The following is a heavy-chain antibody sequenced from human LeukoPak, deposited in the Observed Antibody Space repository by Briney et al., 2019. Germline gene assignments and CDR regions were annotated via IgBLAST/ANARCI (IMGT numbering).Heavy chain of an antibody. Sequence: GSLRLSCAASGFTFSSYAMHWVRQAPGKGLEWVAVISYDGSNKYYADSVKGRFTISRDNSKNTLYLQMNSLRAEDTAVYYCAKEELLYWNDPTFDYWGQGTLVTVSS. V-gene: IGHV3-30-3*01. CDR2: ISYDGSNK. CDR1: GFTFSSYA. J-gene: IGHJ4*02. D-gene: IGHD1-1*01. CDR3: AKEELLYWNDPTFDY.